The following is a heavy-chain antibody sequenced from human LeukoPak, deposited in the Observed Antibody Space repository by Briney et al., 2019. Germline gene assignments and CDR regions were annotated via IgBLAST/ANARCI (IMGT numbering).Heavy chain of an antibody. J-gene: IGHJ4*02. CDR3: ARVWSPPYTSDWPYHFDY. CDR1: GFSFNSYS. CDR2: ISSSSTYI. V-gene: IGHV3-21*01. Sequence: GGSLRLSCAASGFSFNSYSMNWVRQAPGKGLEWVSSISSSSTYIYYADSVKGRFIISRDNAKNSLYLQMNSLRAEDTAVYYCARVWSPPYTSDWPYHFDYWGQGTLVTVSS. D-gene: IGHD6-25*01.